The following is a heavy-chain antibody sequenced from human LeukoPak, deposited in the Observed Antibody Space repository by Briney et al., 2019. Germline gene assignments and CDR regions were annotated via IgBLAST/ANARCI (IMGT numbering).Heavy chain of an antibody. D-gene: IGHD6-6*01. J-gene: IGHJ6*03. Sequence: GGSLRLSCAASGFTFSSYWMSWVRQAPGKGLEWVANIKQDGGEKYYVDSVKGRFTISRDNAKNSLYLQMNSLRAEDTAVYYCARDRFRSSWYYYYYMDVWGKGTTVTVSS. CDR2: IKQDGGEK. CDR1: GFTFSSYW. V-gene: IGHV3-7*01. CDR3: ARDRFRSSWYYYYYMDV.